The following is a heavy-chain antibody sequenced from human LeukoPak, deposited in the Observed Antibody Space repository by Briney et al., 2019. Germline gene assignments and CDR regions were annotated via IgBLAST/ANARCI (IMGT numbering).Heavy chain of an antibody. CDR2: ISAYNGNT. V-gene: IGHV1-18*01. CDR1: GYTFTSCG. D-gene: IGHD3-22*01. Sequence: ASVKVSCKASGYTFTSCGISWVRQAPGQGLEWVGWISAYNGNTNYAQKFQGRVTMTTDTSTSTAYMELRSLRSDDTAVYYCARDRYYYDTSGYYTHFDYWGQGTLVTVSS. CDR3: ARDRYYYDTSGYYTHFDY. J-gene: IGHJ4*02.